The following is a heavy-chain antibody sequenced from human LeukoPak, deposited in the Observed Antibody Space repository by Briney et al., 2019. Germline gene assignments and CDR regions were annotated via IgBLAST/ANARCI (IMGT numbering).Heavy chain of an antibody. CDR2: INPNSGGT. Sequence: VASVKVSCKASGYTFTGYYMHWVRQAPGQGLEWMGWINPNSGGTNYAQKFQGRVTMTRDTSISTAYMELSRLRSDDTAVYYCARVPAGGDGYPTDYWGQGTLVTVSS. CDR3: ARVPAGGDGYPTDY. CDR1: GYTFTGYY. D-gene: IGHD5-24*01. V-gene: IGHV1-2*02. J-gene: IGHJ4*02.